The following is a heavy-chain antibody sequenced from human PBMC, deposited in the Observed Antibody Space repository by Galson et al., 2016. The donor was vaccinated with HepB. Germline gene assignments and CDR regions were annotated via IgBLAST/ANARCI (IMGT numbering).Heavy chain of an antibody. D-gene: IGHD1-26*01. Sequence: LRLSCAASGFTFSSYSLNWVRQAPGKGLEWVSTISGAGTASYAYSVKGRFTSSRDNSKKTLYLQMNSLRAEDTAIYYCASHSGTYSDDYFDYWGQGTLVTVSS. CDR1: GFTFSSYS. CDR3: ASHSGTYSDDYFDY. CDR2: ISGAGTA. J-gene: IGHJ4*02. V-gene: IGHV3-23*01.